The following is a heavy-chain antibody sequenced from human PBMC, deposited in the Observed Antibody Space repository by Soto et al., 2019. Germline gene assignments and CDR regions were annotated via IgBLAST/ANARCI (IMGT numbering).Heavy chain of an antibody. D-gene: IGHD6-13*01. CDR2: ISAYNGNT. V-gene: IGHV1-18*01. Sequence: QVQLVQSGAEVKKPGASVKVSCKASGYTFTSYGISWVRQAPGQGLEWMGWISAYNGNTNYAQKLQGRVTMTTDTAXSRXYMELRSLRSDDTAVYYCARVGYSSSWYPIPDIDYWGQGTLVTVSS. CDR1: GYTFTSYG. CDR3: ARVGYSSSWYPIPDIDY. J-gene: IGHJ4*02.